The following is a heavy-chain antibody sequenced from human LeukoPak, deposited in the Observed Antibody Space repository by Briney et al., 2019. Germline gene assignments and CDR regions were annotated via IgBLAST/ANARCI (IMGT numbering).Heavy chain of an antibody. D-gene: IGHD3-9*01. CDR1: GFTFSSNG. J-gene: IGHJ4*02. Sequence: GGSLRLSCAASGFTFSSNGMHWVRQAPGKGLEWVAVISYDGNHKYYADSVKGRFTISRDNYKNTLVLEMNSLRAEDTAVYYCAKDYYDILTGYYGPDYWGQGTLVTVS. CDR3: AKDYYDILTGYYGPDY. V-gene: IGHV3-30*18. CDR2: ISYDGNHK.